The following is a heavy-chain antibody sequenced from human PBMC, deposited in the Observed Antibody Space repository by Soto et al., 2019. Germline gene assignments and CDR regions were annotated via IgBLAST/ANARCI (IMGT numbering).Heavy chain of an antibody. Sequence: GGSMILSCAASGFTFRSYGVHWVRQAPGKGLEWVASVSYDGSNKHYADSVKGRFTISRDNSRNTLDLQMNSLRAEDTAVYYCAKDTYYYDRSGYYTYDHWGQGTQVTVSS. D-gene: IGHD3-22*01. CDR2: VSYDGSNK. CDR3: AKDTYYYDRSGYYTYDH. CDR1: GFTFRSYG. J-gene: IGHJ4*02. V-gene: IGHV3-30*18.